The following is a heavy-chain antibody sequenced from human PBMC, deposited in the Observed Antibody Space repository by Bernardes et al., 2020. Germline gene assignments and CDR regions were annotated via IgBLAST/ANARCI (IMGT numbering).Heavy chain of an antibody. CDR1: GFTLRDDW. CDR2: LKSTSDGGTT. CDR3: TKANCGGDCPGYNWFDP. V-gene: IGHV3-15*01. J-gene: IGHJ5*02. D-gene: IGHD2-21*01. Sequence: GGSLRLSFVASGFTLRDDWLTWVLQAPGKGLAWVGRLKSTSDGGTTDYAAPVKGRFMISRDDSKNTLYLQMNSLKAEDTAVYYCTKANCGGDCPGYNWFDPWGQGTLVTVS.